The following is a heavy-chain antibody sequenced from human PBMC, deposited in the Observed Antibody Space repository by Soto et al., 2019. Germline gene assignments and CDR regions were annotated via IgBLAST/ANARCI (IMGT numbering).Heavy chain of an antibody. CDR2: IHPGDSDT. Sequence: GESLKISCQSSGYRFTTSWIGWVRQMPGKGLEWMGTIHPGDSDTRYSPSFQGQVTISADKSMGTAYLQWGSLRASDTAIYYCAKSGYSSHGMDVWGQGTTVTVS. V-gene: IGHV5-51*01. D-gene: IGHD3-22*01. CDR1: GYRFTTSW. J-gene: IGHJ6*02. CDR3: AKSGYSSHGMDV.